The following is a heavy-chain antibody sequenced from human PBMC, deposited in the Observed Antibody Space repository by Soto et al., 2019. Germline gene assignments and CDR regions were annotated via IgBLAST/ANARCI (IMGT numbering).Heavy chain of an antibody. CDR2: INPSGST. V-gene: IGHV4-34*01. J-gene: IGHJ4*02. CDR3: ARGRDGGAAN. Sequence: LQQWGAGLLKPSETLSLTCAVYGGSFSGYYWSWIRQPPGKGLEWIGEINPSGSTNYTPPPKSRVTMSGDTPKNQFSLKLTSVTAADTAVYYCARGRDGGAANWGQGTLVTVSS. CDR1: GGSFSGYY. D-gene: IGHD2-15*01.